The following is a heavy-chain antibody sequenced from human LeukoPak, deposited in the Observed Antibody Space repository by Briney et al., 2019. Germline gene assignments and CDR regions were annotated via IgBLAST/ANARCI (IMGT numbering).Heavy chain of an antibody. D-gene: IGHD3-10*01. Sequence: GGSLRLSCAASGFTFSSYAMSWVRQAPGKGLEWVSYITSSSSTIYYADSVKGRFTISRDNAKNSLYLQMNSLRAEDTAVYYCARGYLLGASGYWGQGTLVTVSS. CDR2: ITSSSSTI. V-gene: IGHV3-48*01. CDR3: ARGYLLGASGY. CDR1: GFTFSSYA. J-gene: IGHJ4*02.